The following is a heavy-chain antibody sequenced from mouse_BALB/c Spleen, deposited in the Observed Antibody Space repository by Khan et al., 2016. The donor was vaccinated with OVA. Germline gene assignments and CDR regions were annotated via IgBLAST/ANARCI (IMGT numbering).Heavy chain of an antibody. D-gene: IGHD2-3*01. J-gene: IGHJ4*01. CDR1: GYSITSDYA. CDR2: ISYSGST. Sequence: EVQLLESGPGLVKPSQSLSLTCTVTGYSITSDYAWNWIRQFPGNKLEWMGYISYSGSTNYNPALKSRISMTRDTSKNQFFLQLNSVTTEDTATYYCASDGSRYNYAIDYWGHGTSVTVSS. V-gene: IGHV3-2*02. CDR3: ASDGSRYNYAIDY.